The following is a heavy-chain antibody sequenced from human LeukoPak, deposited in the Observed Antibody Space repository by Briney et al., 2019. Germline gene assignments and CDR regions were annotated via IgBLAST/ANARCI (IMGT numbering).Heavy chain of an antibody. CDR3: GQASSWYKIDS. J-gene: IGHJ4*02. Sequence: GASVKVSCKTSGYTFSNYAMNWVRQAPGQGLEWMGWINTNTGNPTYAQGFTGRFVFSLDTSVSTTYLQISSLKVEDTAVYYCGQASSWYKIDSWGQGTLVTVSS. V-gene: IGHV7-4-1*02. CDR2: INTNTGNP. CDR1: GYTFSNYA. D-gene: IGHD6-13*01.